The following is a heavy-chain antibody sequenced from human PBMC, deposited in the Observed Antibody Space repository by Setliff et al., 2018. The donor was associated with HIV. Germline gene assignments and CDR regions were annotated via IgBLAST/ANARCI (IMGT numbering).Heavy chain of an antibody. D-gene: IGHD1-26*01. Sequence: PSETLSLTCAVSGGSISSSNWWSWVRQPPGKGLEWIGEIYHSGSTNYNPSLKSRVTISVDTSKNQFSLKLSSVTAADTAVYYCARGQPQGGGTYWSAFDIWDQGTMVTVSS. CDR1: GGSISSSNW. J-gene: IGHJ3*02. V-gene: IGHV4-4*02. CDR2: IYHSGST. CDR3: ARGQPQGGGTYWSAFDI.